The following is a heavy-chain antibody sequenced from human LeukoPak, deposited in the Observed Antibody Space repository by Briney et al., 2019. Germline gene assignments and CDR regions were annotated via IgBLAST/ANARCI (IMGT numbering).Heavy chain of an antibody. D-gene: IGHD3-10*01. V-gene: IGHV4-59*01. Sequence: SETLSLTCTVSGGSISTYYWTWIRQPPGKGLEWIGYVFYSGSTDYNPSLKSRATISVDTSKNQFSLKLSSVTAADTALYYCARLLSGSFDYWGQGTLVTVSS. CDR1: GGSISTYY. J-gene: IGHJ4*02. CDR2: VFYSGST. CDR3: ARLLSGSFDY.